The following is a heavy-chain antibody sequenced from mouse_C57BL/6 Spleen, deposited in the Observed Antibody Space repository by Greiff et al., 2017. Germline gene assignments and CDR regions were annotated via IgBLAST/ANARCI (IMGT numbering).Heavy chain of an antibody. J-gene: IGHJ2*01. CDR2: INPNYGTT. V-gene: IGHV1-39*01. CDR3: ARSSRYDYLCDD. Sequence: VQLKESGPELVKPGASVKISCKASGYSFTDYNMNWVKQSNGKSLEWIGVINPNYGTTSYNQKFKGKATLTVDQSSSTAYMQLNSLTSEDSAVYYCARSSRYDYLCDDGGQGTTLTVAS. CDR1: GYSFTDYN. D-gene: IGHD2-4*01.